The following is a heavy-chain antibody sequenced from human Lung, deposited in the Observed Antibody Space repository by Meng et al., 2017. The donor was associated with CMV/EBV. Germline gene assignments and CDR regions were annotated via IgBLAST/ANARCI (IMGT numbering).Heavy chain of an antibody. CDR1: GGSFSGYY. CDR2: INHSGST. J-gene: IGHJ4*02. D-gene: IGHD3-3*01. Sequence: SETLSLXCAVYGGSFSGYYWSWIRQPPGKGLEWIGEINHSGSTNYNPSLKSRVTISVDTSKNQFSLKLSSVTAADTAVYYCARGRYDFWSGYYRGYFDYWGQGXLVTASS. V-gene: IGHV4-34*01. CDR3: ARGRYDFWSGYYRGYFDY.